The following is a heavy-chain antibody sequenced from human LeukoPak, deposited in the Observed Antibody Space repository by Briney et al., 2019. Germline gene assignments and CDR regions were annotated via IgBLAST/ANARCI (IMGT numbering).Heavy chain of an antibody. J-gene: IGHJ4*02. CDR2: IIPIFGTA. Sequence: SVKVSCKASGGTFSSYAISWVRQAPGQGLEWMGGIIPIFGTANYAQKFQGRVTITADESTSTAYMELSSLRSEDTAVYYCARAQDYCSGGSCYSDWDYWGQGTLVTVSS. D-gene: IGHD2-15*01. V-gene: IGHV1-69*01. CDR3: ARAQDYCSGGSCYSDWDY. CDR1: GGTFSSYA.